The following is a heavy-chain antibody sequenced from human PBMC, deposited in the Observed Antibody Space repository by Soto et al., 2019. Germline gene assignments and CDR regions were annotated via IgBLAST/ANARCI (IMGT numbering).Heavy chain of an antibody. CDR1: GYTFTGYY. CDR2: INPNSGCP. Sequence: VVSVKVSFKASGYTFTGYYMHWLLQAPGQGLEWMGWINPNSGCPNHAQKFQGRVTMTRDTSISTAYMELNGLRSDDTAVYYCARAVLRPFAAYVANSWFDPWGQGTLVTVSS. V-gene: IGHV1-2*02. D-gene: IGHD3-3*01. CDR3: ARAVLRPFAAYVANSWFDP. J-gene: IGHJ5*02.